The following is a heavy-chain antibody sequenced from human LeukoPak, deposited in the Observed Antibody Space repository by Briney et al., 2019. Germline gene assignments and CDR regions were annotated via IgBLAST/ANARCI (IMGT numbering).Heavy chain of an antibody. J-gene: IGHJ3*02. Sequence: SETLSLTCAVSGCSISSGYYWGWIRQPPGKGLEWIGSIYHSGSTYYNPSLKSRVTISVDTSKNQFSLKLSSVTAADTAVYYCARLFPGDYDSLHAFDIWGQGAMVTVSS. D-gene: IGHD3-22*01. CDR3: ARLFPGDYDSLHAFDI. CDR2: IYHSGST. CDR1: GCSISSGYY. V-gene: IGHV4-38-2*01.